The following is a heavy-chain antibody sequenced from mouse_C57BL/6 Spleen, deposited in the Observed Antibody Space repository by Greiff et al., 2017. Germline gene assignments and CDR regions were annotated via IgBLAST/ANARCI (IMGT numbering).Heavy chain of an antibody. CDR2: INPYNGDT. D-gene: IGHD2-5*01. J-gene: IGHJ4*01. CDR1: GYSFTGYF. CDR3: ARSYSNYGYARDY. Sequence: VQLKESGPELVKPGDSVKISCKASGYSFTGYFMNWVMQSHGKSLEWIGRINPYNGDTFYNQKFKGKATLTVDKSSSTAHMGLRSLTSEDSAVYYCARSYSNYGYARDYWGQGTSVTVSS. V-gene: IGHV1-20*01.